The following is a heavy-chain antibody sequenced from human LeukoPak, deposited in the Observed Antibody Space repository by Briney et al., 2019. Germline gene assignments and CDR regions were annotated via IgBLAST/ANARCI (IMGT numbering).Heavy chain of an antibody. J-gene: IGHJ4*02. CDR2: FCTTGST. D-gene: IGHD1-14*01. CDR3: ATGAGDFDH. Sequence: SVTLSLPCSLSGGAHCRWCWSWLREPAGKGLEWIGRFCTTGSTNYSPSLKSRVTMSVDTSKNQFSLNLISVTAADTAVYYCATGAGDFDHWGQGILVTVSS. V-gene: IGHV4-4*07. CDR1: GGAHCRWC.